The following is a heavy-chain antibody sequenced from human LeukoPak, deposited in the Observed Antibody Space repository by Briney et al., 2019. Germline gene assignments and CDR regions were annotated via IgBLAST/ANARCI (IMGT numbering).Heavy chain of an antibody. D-gene: IGHD5-18*01. V-gene: IGHV3-30*04. CDR1: GFTFSSYA. CDR3: ARDRDTAMVHDAFDI. CDR2: ISYDGSNK. Sequence: PGGSLRLSCAASGFTFSSYAMHWVRQAPGKGLEWAAVISYDGSNKYAGSVKGRFTISRDNSKNTLYLQMNRLRAEDTAVYYCARDRDTAMVHDAFDIWGQGTMVTVSS. J-gene: IGHJ3*02.